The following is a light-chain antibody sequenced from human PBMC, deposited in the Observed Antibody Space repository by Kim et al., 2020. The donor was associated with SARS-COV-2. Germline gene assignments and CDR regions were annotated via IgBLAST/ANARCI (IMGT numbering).Light chain of an antibody. J-gene: IGLJ2*01. Sequence: SVPPGQTPSITCSGDKLWDKYACWYQQKPGQSPVLDIYQDNKRPSGFPGRFSGSNSGNTATLTISGTQAMDEADYYCQTWDSITVVFGGGTQLTVL. V-gene: IGLV3-1*01. CDR1: KLWDKY. CDR2: QDN. CDR3: QTWDSITVV.